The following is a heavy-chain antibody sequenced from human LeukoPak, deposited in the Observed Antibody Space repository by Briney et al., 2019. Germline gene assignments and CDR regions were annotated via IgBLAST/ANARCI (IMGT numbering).Heavy chain of an antibody. CDR2: INPSGGST. CDR1: GYTFTSYY. J-gene: IGHJ4*02. CDR3: ARDRRVGALWCLEPDY. Sequence: ASVKVSCKASGYTFTSYYMHWVRQAPGQGLEWMGIINPSGGSTSYAQKFQGRVTMTRDTSTSTVYMELSSLRSEDTAVYYCARDRRVGALWCLEPDYWGQGTLVTVSS. V-gene: IGHV1-46*01. D-gene: IGHD2-21*01.